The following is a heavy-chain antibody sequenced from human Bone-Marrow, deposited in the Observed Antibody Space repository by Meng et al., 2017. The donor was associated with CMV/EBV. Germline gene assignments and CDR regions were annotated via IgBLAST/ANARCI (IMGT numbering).Heavy chain of an antibody. CDR1: GSTFTAYY. D-gene: IGHD6-6*01. J-gene: IGHJ4*02. CDR3: ARTLYSSSIN. V-gene: IGHV1-2*02. Sequence: ASVKVSCKASGSTFTAYYIHWVRQAPGQGLQWMGWINPNSGGTHYAQKFQGRVTLTRDTSISTAYMELSRLKSDDTAVYYCARTLYSSSINWGQGTRVTVSS. CDR2: INPNSGGT.